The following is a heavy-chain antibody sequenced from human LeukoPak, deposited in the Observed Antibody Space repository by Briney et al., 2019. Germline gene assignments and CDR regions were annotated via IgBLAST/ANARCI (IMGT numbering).Heavy chain of an antibody. J-gene: IGHJ4*02. CDR3: ARSRQQLIGYFDY. CDR1: GFTFSSYA. D-gene: IGHD6-13*01. CDR2: ISSNGGST. V-gene: IGHV3-64*02. Sequence: PGGSLRLPCAASGFTFSSYAMHWARQAPGKGLEYVSAISSNGGSTYYADSVKGRFTISRDNSKNTLYLQMGSLRAEDMAVYYCARSRQQLIGYFDYWGQGTLVTVSS.